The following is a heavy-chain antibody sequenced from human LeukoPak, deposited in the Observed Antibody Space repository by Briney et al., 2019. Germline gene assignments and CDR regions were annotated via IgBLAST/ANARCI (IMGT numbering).Heavy chain of an antibody. V-gene: IGHV4-30-2*02. CDR1: GGSISSGGYY. D-gene: IGHD3-16*01. Sequence: SETLSLTCTVSGGSISSGGYYWSWIRQPPGKGLEWIGYIYHSGSTYYNPSLKSRVTISVDRSKNQFSLKLSSVTAADTAVYYCAGFAGEFSLLTFDYWGQGTLVTVSS. J-gene: IGHJ4*02. CDR3: AGFAGEFSLLTFDY. CDR2: IYHSGST.